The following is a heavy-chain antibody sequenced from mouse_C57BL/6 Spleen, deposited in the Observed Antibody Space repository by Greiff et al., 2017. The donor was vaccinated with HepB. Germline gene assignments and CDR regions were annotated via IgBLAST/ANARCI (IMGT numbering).Heavy chain of an antibody. J-gene: IGHJ4*01. Sequence: EVKLVESGGGLVKPGGSLKLSCAASGFTFSDYGMHWVRQAPEKGLEWVAYISSGSSTNYYADTVKGRSTISRDKAKTTMFLQMTSLRSEDTAMDYFAREDGNYGYYAMDYWGQGTSVTVSS. D-gene: IGHD2-1*01. CDR1: GFTFSDYG. V-gene: IGHV5-17*01. CDR2: ISSGSSTN. CDR3: AREDGNYGYYAMDY.